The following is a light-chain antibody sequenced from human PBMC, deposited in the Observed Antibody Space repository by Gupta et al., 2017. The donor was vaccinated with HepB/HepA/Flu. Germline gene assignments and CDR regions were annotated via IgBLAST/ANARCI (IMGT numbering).Light chain of an antibody. CDR1: SSDVGGYNY. J-gene: IGLJ2*01. CDR2: DVS. CDR3: RSYTSSRTHVV. Sequence: HSALTQPASVSGSPGQSITISCTGTSSDVGGYNYVSWYQQHPGKAPKLMIYDVSNRPSGVSNRFSGSKSGNTTSLTISGLQAEDEADYYCRSYTSSRTHVVFGGGTKLTVL. V-gene: IGLV2-14*03.